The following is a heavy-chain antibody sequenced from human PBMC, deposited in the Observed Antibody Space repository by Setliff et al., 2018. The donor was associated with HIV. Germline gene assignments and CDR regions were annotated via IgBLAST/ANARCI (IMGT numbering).Heavy chain of an antibody. V-gene: IGHV4-59*01. CDR2: IYYNGSP. Sequence: SETLSLTCTVSEGSLSTYYWSWIRQPPGKGLEWIGYIYYNGSPTYNPSLKSRVTMSVDTSKNQFSLRLSPVTAADTAVYYCARKHLANVFDYWGQGTLVTVSS. D-gene: IGHD5-12*01. CDR1: EGSLSTYY. J-gene: IGHJ4*02. CDR3: ARKHLANVFDY.